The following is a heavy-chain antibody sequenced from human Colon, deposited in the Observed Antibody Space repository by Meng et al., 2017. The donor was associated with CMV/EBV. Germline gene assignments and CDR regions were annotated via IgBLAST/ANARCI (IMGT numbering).Heavy chain of an antibody. Sequence: GESLKISCTASGFTFGDYAMSWVRQAPGKGLEWVGFIRSKAYGGTTEYSASVKGRFTISRDDSKSIAYLQMNSLKTEDTVVYYCTRDPYPTHVLRFLEWLSYGMDVWGQGTTVTVSS. D-gene: IGHD3-3*01. CDR3: TRDPYPTHVLRFLEWLSYGMDV. V-gene: IGHV3-49*04. CDR1: GFTFGDYA. CDR2: IRSKAYGGTT. J-gene: IGHJ6*02.